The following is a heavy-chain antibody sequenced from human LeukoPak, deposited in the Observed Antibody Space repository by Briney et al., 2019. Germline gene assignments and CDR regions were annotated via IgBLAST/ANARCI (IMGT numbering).Heavy chain of an antibody. V-gene: IGHV4-39*01. CDR3: ARLSGGSYHMDV. CDR1: GGSIAGTHSY. J-gene: IGHJ6*03. CDR2: IYYSGST. D-gene: IGHD3-10*01. Sequence: SETLSLTCTVSGGSIAGTHSYRGWIRQSPGKGLEWIGSIYYSGSTYYNPSLKSRVAISVYTSKNQFSLKLSSVTAADTAVYYCARLSGGSYHMDVWGKGTTVTVSS.